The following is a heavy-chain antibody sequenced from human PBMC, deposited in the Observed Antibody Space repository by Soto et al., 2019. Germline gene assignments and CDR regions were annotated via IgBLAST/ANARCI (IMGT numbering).Heavy chain of an antibody. V-gene: IGHV1-45*02. CDR3: ASGGAGSGPFTWELPDH. D-gene: IGHD1-26*01. CDR1: GNTFTFRY. Sequence: QSGGGVKKAWSPVKVSCQALGNTFTFRYLHWGRPAPGQALEWIGWITPFSGDVHYAQKFQERVTITRDRSINTAYMRMSSLRSEDTAMYYCASGGAGSGPFTWELPDHWGQGTLVTVSS. CDR2: ITPFSGDV. J-gene: IGHJ4*02.